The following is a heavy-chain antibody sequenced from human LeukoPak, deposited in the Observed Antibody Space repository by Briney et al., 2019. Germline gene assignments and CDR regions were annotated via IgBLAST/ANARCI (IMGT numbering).Heavy chain of an antibody. CDR2: INHSGST. J-gene: IGHJ4*02. V-gene: IGHV4-34*01. D-gene: IGHD3-22*01. CDR1: GGSFSGYY. Sequence: SETLSLTCAVYGGSFSGYYWSWIRQPPGKGLEWIGEINHSGSTNYNPSLKSRVTISVDTSKNQFSLKLSSVTAADTAVYYCARRARSYYYDSSDEGWGQGTLVTVSS. CDR3: ARRARSYYYDSSDEG.